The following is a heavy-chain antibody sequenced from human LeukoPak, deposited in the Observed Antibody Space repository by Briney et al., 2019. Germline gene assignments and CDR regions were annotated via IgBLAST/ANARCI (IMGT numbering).Heavy chain of an antibody. Sequence: GSLRLSCAASGFTFNTYGMHWVRQAPGKGLEWVTFIRYDGSNKYYADSVKGRFTISRDNSKNTLYLQMNSLRAEDTAVYYCAKDRQQLVPYYFDYWGQGTLVTVSS. CDR3: AKDRQQLVPYYFDY. CDR2: IRYDGSNK. CDR1: GFTFNTYG. V-gene: IGHV3-30*02. J-gene: IGHJ4*02. D-gene: IGHD6-13*01.